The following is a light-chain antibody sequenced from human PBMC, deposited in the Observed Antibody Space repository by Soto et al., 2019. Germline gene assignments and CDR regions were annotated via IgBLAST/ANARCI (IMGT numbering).Light chain of an antibody. CDR1: QGISSY. CDR2: AAS. Sequence: AIRMTQSPSSLSASTGDRVTITCRASQGISSYLAWYQQKPGKAPRLLIYAASTLQSGVPSRFSGSGSDTEFTLTISSLQPEDFATYYCQQLNNYPLTFGGGTKVDNK. CDR3: QQLNNYPLT. J-gene: IGKJ4*01. V-gene: IGKV1-8*01.